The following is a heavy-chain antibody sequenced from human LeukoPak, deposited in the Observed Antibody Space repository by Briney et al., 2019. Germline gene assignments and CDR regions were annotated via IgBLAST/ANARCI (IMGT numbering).Heavy chain of an antibody. V-gene: IGHV3-53*01. Sequence: GGSLRLSCAASGFTVSSNYMSWVRQAPGKGLEWVSDIYSGGSTYYADSVKGRFTISRDNSKNTLYLQMNSLRAEDTAVYYCAREGSAPVEGAFDIWGQGTMVTVSS. CDR1: GFTVSSNY. D-gene: IGHD1-26*01. CDR2: IYSGGST. J-gene: IGHJ3*02. CDR3: AREGSAPVEGAFDI.